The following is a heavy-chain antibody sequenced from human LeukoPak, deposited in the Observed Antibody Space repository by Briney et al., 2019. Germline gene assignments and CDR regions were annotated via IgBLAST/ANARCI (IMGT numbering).Heavy chain of an antibody. D-gene: IGHD5-18*01. CDR1: GYTFTSYD. CDR3: ARLTRGYSYGFHNWFDP. CDR2: IIPIFGTA. V-gene: IGHV1-69*06. J-gene: IGHJ5*02. Sequence: ASVKVSCKASGYTFTSYDINWVRQAPGQGLEWMGGIIPIFGTANYAQKFQGRVTITADKSTSTAYMELSSLRSEDTAVYYCARLTRGYSYGFHNWFDPWGQGTLVTVSS.